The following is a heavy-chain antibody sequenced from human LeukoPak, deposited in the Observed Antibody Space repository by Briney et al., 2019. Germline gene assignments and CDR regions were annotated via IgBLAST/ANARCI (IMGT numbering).Heavy chain of an antibody. D-gene: IGHD3-22*01. CDR2: IYYSGST. CDR1: GGSISSGDYY. V-gene: IGHV4-30-4*08. Sequence: SQTLSLTCTVSGGSISSGDYYWSWLRQPPGKGLEWIGYIYYSGSTYYNPSLKSRVTISVDTSKNQFSLKLSSVTAADTAVYYCARVSNYYDSSGYSRWGQGTLVTVSS. CDR3: ARVSNYYDSSGYSR. J-gene: IGHJ4*02.